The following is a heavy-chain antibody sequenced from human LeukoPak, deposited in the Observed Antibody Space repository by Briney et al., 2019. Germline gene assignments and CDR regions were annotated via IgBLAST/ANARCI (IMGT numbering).Heavy chain of an antibody. CDR1: GASVSDGNYY. CDR2: MFYSEST. V-gene: IGHV4-61*01. Sequence: PSETLSLTCSVSGASVSDGNYYWSWIRQPPGQGLEWIGYMFYSESTKYNPSLKSRVTISVDKSKNQFSLHMSSVTAADTAVYYCARGNSSGWYGGFDYWGQGILVTVSS. D-gene: IGHD6-19*01. J-gene: IGHJ4*02. CDR3: ARGNSSGWYGGFDY.